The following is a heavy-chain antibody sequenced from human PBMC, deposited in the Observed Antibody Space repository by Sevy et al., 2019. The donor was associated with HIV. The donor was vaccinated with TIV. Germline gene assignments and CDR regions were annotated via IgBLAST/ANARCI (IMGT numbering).Heavy chain of an antibody. Sequence: GGSLRLSCVASEFAFNIHNMSWVRQAPGKGLEWVSSIGTSSNNIYYADSVEGRFTISRDNAKNSLYLQMNSLRAEDTAVYYCARTFSFSWYDYWGQGTLVTVSS. V-gene: IGHV3-21*01. CDR1: EFAFNIHN. CDR3: ARTFSFSWYDY. J-gene: IGHJ4*02. D-gene: IGHD6-13*01. CDR2: IGTSSNNI.